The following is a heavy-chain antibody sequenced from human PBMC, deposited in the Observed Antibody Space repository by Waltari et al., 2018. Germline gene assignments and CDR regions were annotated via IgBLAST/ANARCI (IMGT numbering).Heavy chain of an antibody. Sequence: QVQLVESGGGVVHPGGSLTLSCTASGLPLRHHCSPWVRQAPGKGLEWLTVISDDGSIKHYADSVKGRFTVSRDNSENTLYLQLTSLRAEDTAVYYCAKELGTSGSRYKSYFDYWGQGTLVTVSS. CDR1: GLPLRHHC. CDR2: ISDDGSIK. V-gene: IGHV3-30*18. D-gene: IGHD3-10*01. CDR3: AKELGTSGSRYKSYFDY. J-gene: IGHJ4*02.